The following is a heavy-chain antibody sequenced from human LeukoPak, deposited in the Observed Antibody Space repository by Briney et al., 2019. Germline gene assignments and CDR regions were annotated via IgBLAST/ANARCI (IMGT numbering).Heavy chain of an antibody. Sequence: GGSLRLSCAASGFTFSSYSMNWVRQAPGKGLEWVSSISSSSSYIYYADSGKGRFTISRDNAKNSLYLQMNSLRAEDTAVYYCARDEYTSGWDDTFDIWGQGTMVIVSS. V-gene: IGHV3-21*01. J-gene: IGHJ3*02. D-gene: IGHD6-19*01. CDR3: ARDEYTSGWDDTFDI. CDR1: GFTFSSYS. CDR2: ISSSSSYI.